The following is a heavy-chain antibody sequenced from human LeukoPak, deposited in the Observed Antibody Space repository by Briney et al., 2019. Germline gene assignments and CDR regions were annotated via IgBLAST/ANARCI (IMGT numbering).Heavy chain of an antibody. CDR2: IKSNPDGGAT. CDR3: TTLGVLPGV. CDR1: GFTFSNAW. V-gene: IGHV3-15*01. D-gene: IGHD3-3*01. Sequence: GGSLRLSCASSGFTFSNAWMSWVRHAPGKGRELGGRIKSNPDGGATDYAAPVKGRCTISRDDSKNRLYLQMNSLKTEDTAIYHCTTLGVLPGVWGEGTVVTVSS. J-gene: IGHJ3*01.